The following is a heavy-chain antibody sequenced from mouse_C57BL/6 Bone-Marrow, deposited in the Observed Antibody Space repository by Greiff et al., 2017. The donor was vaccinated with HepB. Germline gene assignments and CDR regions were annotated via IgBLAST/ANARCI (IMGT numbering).Heavy chain of an antibody. Sequence: EVKVVESGGDLVKPGGSLKLSCAASGFTFSSYGMSWVRQTPDKRLEWVATISSGGSYTYYPDSVKGRFTISRDNAKNTLYLQMSSLKSEDTAMYYCARPHFAYWGQRTLVTVSA. CDR1: GFTFSSYG. V-gene: IGHV5-6*01. J-gene: IGHJ3*01. CDR3: ARPHFAY. CDR2: ISSGGSYT.